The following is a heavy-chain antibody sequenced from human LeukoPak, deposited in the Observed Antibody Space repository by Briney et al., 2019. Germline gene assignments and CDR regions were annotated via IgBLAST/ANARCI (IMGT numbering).Heavy chain of an antibody. Sequence: GESLKISCKGSGYSFTSYWIGWVRQMPGKGLEWMGIIYPGDSDTRYSPSFQGQVTISADKSISTAYLQWSSLKASDTAMYYCARLAQYCSGGSCWYNWFDPWGLGTLVTVSS. D-gene: IGHD2-15*01. CDR2: IYPGDSDT. CDR3: ARLAQYCSGGSCWYNWFDP. CDR1: GYSFTSYW. J-gene: IGHJ5*02. V-gene: IGHV5-51*01.